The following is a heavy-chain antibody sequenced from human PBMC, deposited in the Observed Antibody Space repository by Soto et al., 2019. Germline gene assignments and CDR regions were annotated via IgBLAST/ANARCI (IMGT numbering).Heavy chain of an antibody. CDR3: ARRRGIAAAGLNWFDP. Sequence: SETLSLTCAGYGLSFSHLYWGWIRRPPGKGLEWIGEINHSGSTNYNPSLKSGVTIIVDTSKNKFTMKLSSVTAADTAVYYCARRRGIAAAGLNWFDPWGQGTLVTVSS. CDR2: INHSGST. J-gene: IGHJ5*02. V-gene: IGHV4-34*01. D-gene: IGHD6-13*01. CDR1: GLSFSHLY.